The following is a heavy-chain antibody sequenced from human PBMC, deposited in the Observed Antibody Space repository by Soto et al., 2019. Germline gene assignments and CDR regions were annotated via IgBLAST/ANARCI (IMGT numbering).Heavy chain of an antibody. V-gene: IGHV4-31*03. CDR3: ARMYSSGSGWFHP. D-gene: IGHD6-19*01. Sequence: SSETLSLTCFVSGYSITAGVYYWSWIRQHPGKGLEWIGSFYSSGSIIYNPSLRSRVSISGDTSSNQFSMSLTSVTAADTARYYCARMYSSGSGWFHPWGQGTLVTVSS. J-gene: IGHJ5*02. CDR1: GYSITAGVYY. CDR2: FYSSGSI.